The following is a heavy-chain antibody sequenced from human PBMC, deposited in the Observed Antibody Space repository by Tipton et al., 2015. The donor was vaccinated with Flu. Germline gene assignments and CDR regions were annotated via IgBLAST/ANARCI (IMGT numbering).Heavy chain of an antibody. CDR3: ARALTHFDSRGYEDAFEV. CDR2: IIPILETP. CDR1: GGSFSTYA. Sequence: QLVQSGAEVKKPGSSVKVSCKASGGSFSTYAINWVRQAPGQGLEWMGGIIPILETPNNAQKFQGRVTFVADESTSTVYMELSSLRSEDTAVYYCARALTHFDSRGYEDAFEVWGQGTMVTVSS. J-gene: IGHJ3*01. V-gene: IGHV1-69*01. D-gene: IGHD3-22*01.